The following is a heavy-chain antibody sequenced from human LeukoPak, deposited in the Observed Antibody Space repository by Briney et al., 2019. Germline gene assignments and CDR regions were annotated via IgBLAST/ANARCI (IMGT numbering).Heavy chain of an antibody. CDR3: AKAITMIVVVTADDAFDI. D-gene: IGHD3-22*01. CDR2: ISGSGGST. V-gene: IGHV3-23*01. CDR1: GFTFSSYA. Sequence: QPGGSLRLSCAASGFTFSSYAMSWVRQAPGKGLEWVSAISGSGGSTNYADSVKGRFTISRDNSKNTLYLQMNSLRAEDTAGYYCAKAITMIVVVTADDAFDIWGQGTMVTVSS. J-gene: IGHJ3*02.